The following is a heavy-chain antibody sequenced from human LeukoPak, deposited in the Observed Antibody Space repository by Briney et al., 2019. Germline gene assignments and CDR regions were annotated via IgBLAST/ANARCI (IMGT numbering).Heavy chain of an antibody. V-gene: IGHV3-23*01. Sequence: GGSLRLSCAASGFTFSRSAMSWVRQAPGKGLEWVSGIGGNSKTHYADSVEGRFTISRDSSRNILYLQMNNLRVEDTAIYYCAKDILRWSFDYWGQGTLVTVSS. CDR3: AKDILRWSFDY. CDR1: GFTFSRSA. D-gene: IGHD4-23*01. J-gene: IGHJ4*02. CDR2: IGGNSKT.